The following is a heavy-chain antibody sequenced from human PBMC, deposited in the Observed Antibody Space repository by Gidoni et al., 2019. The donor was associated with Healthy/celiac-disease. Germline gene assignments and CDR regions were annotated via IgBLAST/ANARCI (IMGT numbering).Heavy chain of an antibody. CDR2: ISSSGSTI. J-gene: IGHJ5*02. CDR3: ARGRRVRGVSHVNWFDP. CDR1: GFTFSGYE. D-gene: IGHD3-10*01. Sequence: EVQLVESGGALVQPGGSLRLSCAASGFTFSGYEMNWVRQAPGKGLEWVSYISSSGSTIYYADSVKGRFTISRDNAKNSLYLQMNSLRAEDTAVYYCARGRRVRGVSHVNWFDPWGQGTLVTVSS. V-gene: IGHV3-48*03.